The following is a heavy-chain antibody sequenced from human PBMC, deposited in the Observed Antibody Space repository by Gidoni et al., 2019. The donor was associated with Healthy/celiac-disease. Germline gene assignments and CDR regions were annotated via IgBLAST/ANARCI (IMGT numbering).Heavy chain of an antibody. Sequence: QVQLQQWGAGLLKPSETLSLTCAVYGGSFSGYYWSWNRQPPGKGLEWIGEIKHSGSTNYNPSLKSRVTISVDTSKNQFSLKLSSVTAADTAVYYCATRPYGDYGYYYYGMDVWGQGTTVTVSS. CDR1: GGSFSGYY. CDR3: ATRPYGDYGYYYYGMDV. V-gene: IGHV4-34*01. J-gene: IGHJ6*02. CDR2: IKHSGST. D-gene: IGHD4-17*01.